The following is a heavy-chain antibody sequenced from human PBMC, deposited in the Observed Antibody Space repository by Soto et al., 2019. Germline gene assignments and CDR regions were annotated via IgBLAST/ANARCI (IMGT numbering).Heavy chain of an antibody. CDR3: ARQGAAVPTVPLIWFDP. CDR2: IYPDNSNT. CDR1: GYFFAGYW. D-gene: IGHD6-13*01. V-gene: IGHV5-51*01. Sequence: VQLVQSGTEVKKPGESLKISCKGSGYFFAGYWIAWVRQMPGKGLEWMGIIYPDNSNTKYSRSFLGQVTISADKSSSTAYLQWSSLKASDTAIYYCARQGAAVPTVPLIWFDPWGQGTLVTVSS. J-gene: IGHJ5*02.